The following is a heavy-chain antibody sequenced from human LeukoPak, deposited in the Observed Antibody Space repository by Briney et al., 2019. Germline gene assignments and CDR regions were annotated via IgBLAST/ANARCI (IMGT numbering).Heavy chain of an antibody. CDR2: IRTKAYSYAT. CDR3: ARPSDVDTAIRYDY. Sequence: GGSVRLSCAASGFTFSGSAIHWVRQASGKGLEWVGRIRTKAYSYATAYAASVKGRFTISRDDSKNTAYLQMNSLKTEDTAVYYCARPSDVDTAIRYDYWGQGTLVTVSS. V-gene: IGHV3-73*01. D-gene: IGHD5-18*01. CDR1: GFTFSGSA. J-gene: IGHJ4*02.